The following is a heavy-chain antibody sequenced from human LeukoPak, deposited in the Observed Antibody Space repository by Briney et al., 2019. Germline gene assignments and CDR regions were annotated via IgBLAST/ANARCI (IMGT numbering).Heavy chain of an antibody. CDR1: GGSISNYY. Sequence: PSETLSLTCSGSGGSISNYYWSWIRQPPGKGLEWIGPMYYSGSSNYNPSLKSRATISEDTSKKQFSLKLSSVTAADTAVYYCARAGYDTSGFWYFDLWGRGTLVTVSS. CDR2: MYYSGSS. D-gene: IGHD3-22*01. V-gene: IGHV4-59*01. J-gene: IGHJ2*01. CDR3: ARAGYDTSGFWYFDL.